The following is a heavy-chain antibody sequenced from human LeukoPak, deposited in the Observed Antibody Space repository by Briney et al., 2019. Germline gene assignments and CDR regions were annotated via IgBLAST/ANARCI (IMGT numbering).Heavy chain of an antibody. CDR2: IFYTGHA. CDR3: ARVISTSGSYCLDP. D-gene: IGHD3-10*01. Sequence: SETLSLTCTASSGSISSTSYYWGWIRQPPGKGLEWIGSIFYTGHAYYSPSLKSRVTMSVDTSKNQFSLKLSSVTAADTAVFYCARVISTSGSYCLDPWGQGTLVTVSS. V-gene: IGHV4-39*01. CDR1: SGSISSTSYY. J-gene: IGHJ5*02.